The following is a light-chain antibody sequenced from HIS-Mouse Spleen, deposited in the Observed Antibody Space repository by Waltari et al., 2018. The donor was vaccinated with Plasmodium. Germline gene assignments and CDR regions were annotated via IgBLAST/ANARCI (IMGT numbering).Light chain of an antibody. Sequence: SYELTQPPSVSVSPGQTARITCSGDALPKKYAYWYQQKSGQAPVLDIYEDSKRPSGIPEGVSGASSGTMATLTISGAQVEDEADYYCYSTDSSGNHRVFGGGTKLTVL. V-gene: IGLV3-10*01. J-gene: IGLJ3*02. CDR3: YSTDSSGNHRV. CDR1: ALPKKY. CDR2: EDS.